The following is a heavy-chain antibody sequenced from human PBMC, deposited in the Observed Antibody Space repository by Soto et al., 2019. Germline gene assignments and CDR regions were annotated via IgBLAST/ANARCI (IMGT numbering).Heavy chain of an antibody. Sequence: GGSLRLSCAASRFTFSTYEMHWVRQAPGKGLEWVSCISSSGSTVYYADSVKGRFTISRDNSRNSLYLQMNSLRDEDTALYYCVRYCSSTLCNGVATRTFDYWGQGTLVTVSS. CDR2: ISSSGSTV. D-gene: IGHD5-12*01. CDR3: VRYCSSTLCNGVATRTFDY. CDR1: RFTFSTYE. V-gene: IGHV3-48*03. J-gene: IGHJ4*02.